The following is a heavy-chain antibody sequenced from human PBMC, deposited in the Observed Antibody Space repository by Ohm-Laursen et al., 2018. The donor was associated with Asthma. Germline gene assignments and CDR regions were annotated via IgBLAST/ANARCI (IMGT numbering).Heavy chain of an antibody. CDR3: AREKGEEWELLRELYF. CDR1: GYTFTSYD. CDR2: MNPNSGNT. V-gene: IGHV1-8*01. D-gene: IGHD1-26*01. Sequence: ASVKVSCKASGYTFTSYDINWVRQATGQGLEWMGWMNPNSGNTGYAQKFQGRVTMTRNTSISTAYMELSSLRSEDTAVYYCAREKGEEWELLRELYFWGQGTLVTVSS. J-gene: IGHJ4*02.